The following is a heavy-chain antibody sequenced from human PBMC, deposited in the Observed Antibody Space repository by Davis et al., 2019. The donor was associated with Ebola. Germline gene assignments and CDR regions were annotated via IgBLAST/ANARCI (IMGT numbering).Heavy chain of an antibody. CDR2: NYYSGST. Sequence: SETLSLTCTVSGGSISSSSYYWGWIRQPPGKGLEWIGNNYYSGSTYYNPSLKSRVTISVDTSKNQFSLKLSSVTAADTAVYYCARGHSYGSMVYGMDVWGQGTTVTVSS. CDR1: GGSISSSSYY. CDR3: ARGHSYGSMVYGMDV. D-gene: IGHD5-18*01. J-gene: IGHJ6*02. V-gene: IGHV4-39*01.